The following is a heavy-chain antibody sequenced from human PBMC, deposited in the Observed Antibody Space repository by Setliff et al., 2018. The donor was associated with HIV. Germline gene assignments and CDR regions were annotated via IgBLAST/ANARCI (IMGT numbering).Heavy chain of an antibody. CDR2: IHYSGTS. Sequence: SETLSLTCTVSGDLINNHNWNWIRQSPEKGLEWLGNIHYSGTSNYNSSLKSRIVISLDTSKKQFSLHFYSVTAAETAVYYCARSRIRGYYDTSPAMAFDIWGQGTMVTVSS. CDR1: GDLINNHN. CDR3: ARSRIRGYYDTSPAMAFDI. D-gene: IGHD3-22*01. V-gene: IGHV4-59*08. J-gene: IGHJ3*02.